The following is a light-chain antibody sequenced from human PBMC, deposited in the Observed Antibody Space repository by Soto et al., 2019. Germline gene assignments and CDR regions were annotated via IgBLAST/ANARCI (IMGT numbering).Light chain of an antibody. J-gene: IGLJ3*02. CDR3: QTWGPGIGV. Sequence: QLVLTQSPSASASLGASVKLTCTLSSGHNNYAIAWYQQQSEKGPRYLMKVDSDGSLRKGDGIPDRFSGSNSGAERYLTISSLQSEDEADYYCQTWGPGIGVFGGGTKVTVL. V-gene: IGLV4-69*01. CDR2: VDSDGSL. CDR1: SGHNNYA.